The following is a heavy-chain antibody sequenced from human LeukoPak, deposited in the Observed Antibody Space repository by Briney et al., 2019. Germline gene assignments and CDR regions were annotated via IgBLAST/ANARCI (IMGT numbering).Heavy chain of an antibody. V-gene: IGHV3-23*01. CDR1: GFTFSSYA. Sequence: PGGSLRLSCAASGFTFSSYAINCVREAPGEGLEWVSAICGSGRSTSYADSVKGRFTLSRDNSKNTLYLQMNSLRAEDTAVYYCARDHYYDTTGYSIGDAFNIWGQGTMVTVSS. CDR2: ICGSGRST. J-gene: IGHJ3*02. D-gene: IGHD3-22*01. CDR3: ARDHYYDTTGYSIGDAFNI.